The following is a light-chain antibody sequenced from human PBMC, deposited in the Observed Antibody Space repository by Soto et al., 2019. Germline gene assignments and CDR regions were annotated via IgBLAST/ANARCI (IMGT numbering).Light chain of an antibody. J-gene: IGLJ1*01. V-gene: IGLV2-14*01. CDR1: SSDVGGYNH. CDR2: EVT. Sequence: QSVLTQPASVSGSPGQSITISCTGTSSDVGGYNHVSWYQIHPGKAPKLIIYEVTSRPSVVSYRFSGSKSGNSASLTISGLQAEDEADYYCSSYASSSSYVFGGGTKLTVL. CDR3: SSYASSSSYV.